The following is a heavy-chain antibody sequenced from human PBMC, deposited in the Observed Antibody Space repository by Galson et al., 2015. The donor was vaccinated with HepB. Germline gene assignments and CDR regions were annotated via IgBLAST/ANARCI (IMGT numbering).Heavy chain of an antibody. CDR1: GYTFTSYG. CDR2: ISAYNGNT. J-gene: IGHJ6*02. D-gene: IGHD6-13*01. V-gene: IGHV1-18*01. CDR3: ARDEAARGMDRKHYYYYGMDV. Sequence: SVKVSCKASGYTFTSYGISWVRQAPGQGLEWMGWISAYNGNTNYAQKLQGRVTMTTDTSTSTAYMELRSLRSDDTAVYYCARDEAARGMDRKHYYYYGMDVWGQGTTVTVSS.